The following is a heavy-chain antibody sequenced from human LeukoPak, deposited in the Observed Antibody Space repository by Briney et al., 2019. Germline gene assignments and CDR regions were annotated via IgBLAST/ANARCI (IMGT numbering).Heavy chain of an antibody. CDR2: TYYRSKWYN. D-gene: IGHD6-19*01. J-gene: IGHJ4*02. V-gene: IGHV6-1*01. Sequence: SQTLSLTCAISGDSASSNSAAWNWIRQSPSRGLEWLGRTYYRSKWYNDYAVSVKSRITINPDTSKNQFSLQLNSVTPEDTAVYYCAREAGSRNKSPNYFDYWGQGTLVTVSS. CDR1: GDSASSNSAA. CDR3: AREAGSRNKSPNYFDY.